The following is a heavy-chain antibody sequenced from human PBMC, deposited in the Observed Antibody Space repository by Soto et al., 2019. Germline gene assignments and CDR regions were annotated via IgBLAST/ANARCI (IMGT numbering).Heavy chain of an antibody. D-gene: IGHD3-3*01. V-gene: IGHV1-69*01. CDR3: ARSAITLFGVVSIPPHYYSEMDV. CDR1: GGTFNRYA. CDR2: IIPIFGIG. Sequence: QVQLVQSGAEVKKPGSSVKVSCKASGGTFNRYAISWVRQAPGQGLEWMGGIIPIFGIGNEAQRFQGRVTITADESTGTAYMALSSLRSEDTGVYYCARSAITLFGVVSIPPHYYSEMDVWCQGTTVTVSS. J-gene: IGHJ6*02.